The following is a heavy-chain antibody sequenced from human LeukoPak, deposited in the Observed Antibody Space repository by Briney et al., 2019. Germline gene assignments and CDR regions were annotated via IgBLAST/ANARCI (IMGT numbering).Heavy chain of an antibody. CDR3: ARDPYGDYGLDY. D-gene: IGHD4-17*01. Sequence: GRSLRLSCAASGHTFRSYGMHWVRQAPGKGLEWVAVIWYDGSNKYYADSVKGRFTISRDNSKNTLYLQMNSLRAEDTAVYYCARDPYGDYGLDYWGQGTLVTVSS. V-gene: IGHV3-33*01. J-gene: IGHJ4*02. CDR2: IWYDGSNK. CDR1: GHTFRSYG.